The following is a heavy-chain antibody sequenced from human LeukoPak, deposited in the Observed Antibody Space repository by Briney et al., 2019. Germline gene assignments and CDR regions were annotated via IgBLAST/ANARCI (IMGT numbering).Heavy chain of an antibody. J-gene: IGHJ4*02. CDR3: ARGRWDSSSWYYFDY. Sequence: PGGSLRLSCAASGFTFSSYWMSWVRQAPGKGLEWVANIKQDGSEKYYVDSVKGRFTISRDNAKNSLYLQMNSLRAEDTAVYYCARGRWDSSSWYYFDYWGQGTPVTVSS. D-gene: IGHD6-13*01. CDR2: IKQDGSEK. V-gene: IGHV3-7*05. CDR1: GFTFSSYW.